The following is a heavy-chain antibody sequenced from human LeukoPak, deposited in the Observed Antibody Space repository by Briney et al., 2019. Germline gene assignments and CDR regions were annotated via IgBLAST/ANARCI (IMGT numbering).Heavy chain of an antibody. J-gene: IGHJ4*02. CDR2: IYTSGST. Sequence: SETLSLTCTVSGGSISSDNYHWSWIRQPAGKGLEWIGRIYTSGSTNYNPSLKSRVTISVDTSKNQFSLKLSSVTAADTAVYYCARLHHTAMDPDYWAQGTLVTVSS. D-gene: IGHD5-18*01. CDR3: ARLHHTAMDPDY. V-gene: IGHV4-61*02. CDR1: GGSISSDNYH.